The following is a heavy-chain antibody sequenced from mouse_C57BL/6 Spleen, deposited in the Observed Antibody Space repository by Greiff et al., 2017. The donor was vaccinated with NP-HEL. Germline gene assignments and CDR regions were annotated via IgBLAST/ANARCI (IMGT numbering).Heavy chain of an antibody. CDR1: GYAFSSSW. V-gene: IGHV1-82*01. Sequence: VMLVESGPELVKPGASVKISCKASGYAFSSSWMNWVKQRPGKGLEWIGRIYPGDGDTNYNGKFKGKATLTADKSSSTAYMQLSSLTSEDSAVYFCARGRTAQAYFDYWGQGTTLTVSS. J-gene: IGHJ2*01. CDR2: IYPGDGDT. D-gene: IGHD3-2*02. CDR3: ARGRTAQAYFDY.